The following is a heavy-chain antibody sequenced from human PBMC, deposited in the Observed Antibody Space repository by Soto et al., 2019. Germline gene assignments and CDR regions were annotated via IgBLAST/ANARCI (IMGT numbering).Heavy chain of an antibody. CDR3: AREGSRAIPLDD. V-gene: IGHV3-30-3*01. CDR2: ISYDGSNK. CDR1: GFTFSSYD. J-gene: IGHJ4*02. Sequence: XGSLRITCAASGFTFSSYDMHWVRQAPGKGLEWVAVISYDGSNKYYADSVKGRFTISRDNSKNTLYLQMNSLRAEDTAVYYCAREGSRAIPLDDWGQGTLVTVPS. D-gene: IGHD2-2*02.